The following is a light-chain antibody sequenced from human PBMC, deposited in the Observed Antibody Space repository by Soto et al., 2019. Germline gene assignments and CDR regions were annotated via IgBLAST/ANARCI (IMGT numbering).Light chain of an antibody. CDR3: SSYAGSNIHYV. V-gene: IGLV2-8*01. CDR1: SGDVGGYNY. Sequence: QSALTQPPSASGSPGQSVTISCTGTSGDVGGYNYVSWYQQHPGKAPKLMIYEVTKRPSGVPDRFSGSKSGNTASLTVSGLQAEDEADYYCSSYAGSNIHYVFGTGTKLTVL. CDR2: EVT. J-gene: IGLJ1*01.